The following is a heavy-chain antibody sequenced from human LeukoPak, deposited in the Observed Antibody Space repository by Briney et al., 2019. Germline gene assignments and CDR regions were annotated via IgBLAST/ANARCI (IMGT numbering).Heavy chain of an antibody. CDR3: ATYKQELAFDS. Sequence: RPSETLSLTCTVSGVPMYSYYWTWIRQPAGRGLEWIGRIYTDGSTNYNPSLKSRVTMSVDTSKKEFSLKLNSVTAADTAIYYCATYKQELAFDSWGQGTLVTVSS. J-gene: IGHJ4*02. D-gene: IGHD6-13*01. CDR1: GVPMYSYY. CDR2: IYTDGST. V-gene: IGHV4-4*07.